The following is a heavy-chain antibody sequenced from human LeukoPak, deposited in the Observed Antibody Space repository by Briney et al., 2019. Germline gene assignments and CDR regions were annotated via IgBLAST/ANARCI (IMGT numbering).Heavy chain of an antibody. J-gene: IGHJ3*02. Sequence: SETLSLTCTVSGVSISSYYWSWIRQPAGKGLEWIGRIYTSGSTNYNPSLKSRVTMSVDTSKNQFSLKLSSVTAADTAVYYCAREDDSSGYHGAFDIWGQGTMVTVSS. V-gene: IGHV4-4*07. CDR3: AREDDSSGYHGAFDI. CDR1: GVSISSYY. D-gene: IGHD3-22*01. CDR2: IYTSGST.